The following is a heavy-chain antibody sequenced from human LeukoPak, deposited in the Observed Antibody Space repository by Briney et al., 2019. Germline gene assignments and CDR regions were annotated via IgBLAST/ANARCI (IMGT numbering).Heavy chain of an antibody. CDR1: GFTFSSYA. CDR3: AKDSPARSFDWLLSFDY. V-gene: IGHV3-23*01. CDR2: ISGSGGST. D-gene: IGHD3-9*01. J-gene: IGHJ4*02. Sequence: GGSLRLSCAASGFTFSSYAMSWVRQAPGKGLEWVSAISGSGGSTYYADSVKGRFTISRDNSKNTLYLQMNSLRAEDTAVYYCAKDSPARSFDWLLSFDYWGQGTLVTVSS.